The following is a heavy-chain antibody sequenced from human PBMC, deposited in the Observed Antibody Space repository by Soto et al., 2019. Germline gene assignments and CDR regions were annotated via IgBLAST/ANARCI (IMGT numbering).Heavy chain of an antibody. CDR3: PRDGYCSGGSCPGWVAAFDI. CDR1: GFTFSSYG. Sequence: PGGSLRLSCAASGFTFSSYGMHWVRHAPGKGLEWVAVIWYDGSNKYYADSVKGRFTISRDNSKNTLYLQMNSLRAEDTAVYYRPRDGYCSGGSCPGWVAAFDIWGQGTMVTVSS. CDR2: IWYDGSNK. D-gene: IGHD2-15*01. J-gene: IGHJ3*02. V-gene: IGHV3-33*01.